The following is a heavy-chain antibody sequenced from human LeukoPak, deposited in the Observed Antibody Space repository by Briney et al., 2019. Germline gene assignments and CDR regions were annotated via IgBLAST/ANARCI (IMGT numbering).Heavy chain of an antibody. Sequence: ASVKVSCKASGHTFTGYHMHWVRQAPGQGLEWMGWINPNSGGTNYAQKFQGRVTMTRDTSISTAYMELSRLRSDDTAVYYCARDSPSIVVVPAAMGEDYYYYYGMDVWGQGTTVTVSS. J-gene: IGHJ6*02. CDR2: INPNSGGT. CDR3: ARDSPSIVVVPAAMGEDYYYYYGMDV. CDR1: GHTFTGYH. V-gene: IGHV1-2*02. D-gene: IGHD2-2*01.